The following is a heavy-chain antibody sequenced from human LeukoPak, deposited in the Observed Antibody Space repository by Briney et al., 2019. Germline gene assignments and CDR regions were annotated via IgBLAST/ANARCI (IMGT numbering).Heavy chain of an antibody. CDR1: GDSVSAYSAG. D-gene: IGHD5/OR15-5a*01. V-gene: IGHV6-1*01. CDR2: TYYRSKWYI. Sequence: SQTLSLTCAISGDSVSAYSAGWNWIRQSPSRGLEWLGRTYYRSKWYIDYAVSVKSRISINPDTSKNQFSLQLDSVTPEDTAVYYCAREAGSTFDYWGQGTLVTVSS. J-gene: IGHJ4*02. CDR3: AREAGSTFDY.